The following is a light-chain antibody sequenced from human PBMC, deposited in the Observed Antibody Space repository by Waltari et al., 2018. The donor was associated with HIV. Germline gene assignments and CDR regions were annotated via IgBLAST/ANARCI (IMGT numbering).Light chain of an antibody. CDR2: AGS. J-gene: IGKJ3*01. CDR1: QSVSSY. Sequence: DIQMTQSPSSLSASVGDRVTITCRASQSVSSYLNWYLQKPGKAPKLLIYAGSILQSGVPASFSGSGSETDFTLTINSLQPEDFATYYCQESYSSPFTFGPGTQVDIK. CDR3: QESYSSPFT. V-gene: IGKV1-39*01.